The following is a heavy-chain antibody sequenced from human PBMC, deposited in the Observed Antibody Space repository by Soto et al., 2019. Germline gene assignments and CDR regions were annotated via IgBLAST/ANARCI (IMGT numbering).Heavy chain of an antibody. Sequence: QVQLQESGPGLVKPSETLSLTCTVSGGYISSHYWSWIRQPPGKGLEWIGYVYHSGKTDSNPSLTSRVTISMDTSKNQISLSLPSVTAADTAVYYCARPRGTTPAVWYFDLWGRGTLVTVSS. CDR1: GGYISSHY. V-gene: IGHV4-59*08. CDR2: VYHSGKT. J-gene: IGHJ2*01. CDR3: ARPRGTTPAVWYFDL. D-gene: IGHD1-26*01.